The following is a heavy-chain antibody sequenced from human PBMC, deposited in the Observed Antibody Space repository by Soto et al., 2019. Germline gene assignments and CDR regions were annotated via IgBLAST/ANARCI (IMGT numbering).Heavy chain of an antibody. V-gene: IGHV3-48*01. CDR2: ISSSTSTI. J-gene: IGHJ4*02. Sequence: GGSLRLSCAASGVTFSGYNMNWVRQAPGKGLEWVSYISSSTSTIYYADSVKGRFTISRDNAKSSLYLQMNSLRAEDTAMYYCARTYTDYFDYWGQGTLVTVSS. CDR1: GVTFSGYN. D-gene: IGHD1-1*01. CDR3: ARTYTDYFDY.